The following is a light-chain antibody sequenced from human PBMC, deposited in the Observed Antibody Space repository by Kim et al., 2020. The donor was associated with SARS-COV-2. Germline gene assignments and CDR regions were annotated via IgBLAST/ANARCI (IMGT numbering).Light chain of an antibody. CDR2: DVS. J-gene: IGLJ1*01. CDR3: CSYAGNYYL. CDR1: SSDVGGYNY. V-gene: IGLV2-11*01. Sequence: SALTQPRSVSGSPGQSVTISCTGTSSDVGGYNYVSYYQQHPGKAPKLIIYDVSERPSGVPDRFSGSKSGNTASLTISGLQAEDEADYYCCSYAGNYYLFGTGTKVTVL.